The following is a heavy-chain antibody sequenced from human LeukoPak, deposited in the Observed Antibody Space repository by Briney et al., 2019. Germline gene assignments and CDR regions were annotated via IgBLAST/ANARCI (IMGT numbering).Heavy chain of an antibody. CDR1: GFTFTNYA. J-gene: IGHJ4*02. CDR3: ARRLLVGTTVRPYFDY. CDR2: ISGRGANT. Sequence: PGGSLRLSCAASGFTFTNYAINWARQAPGKGLEWVSAISGRGANTYYADPVKGRFTISRDNSKHTVYLEMNSLRAEDTAVYYCARRLLVGTTVRPYFDYWGQGTLVTVSS. V-gene: IGHV3-23*01. D-gene: IGHD1-26*01.